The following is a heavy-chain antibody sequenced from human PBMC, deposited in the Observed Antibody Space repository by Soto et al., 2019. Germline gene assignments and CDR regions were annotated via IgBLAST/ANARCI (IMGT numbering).Heavy chain of an antibody. CDR2: IYPGDSDT. D-gene: IGHD7-27*01. CDR1: EYFFTSYW. J-gene: IGHJ4*02. Sequence: GESLKISCKGAEYFFTSYWIGGARQEPGKGLEWMGIIYPGDSDTRYNPSFQGHVTISADMYISTVFLQWHSLKASDSATYYCARGTGTYYSDYWGQGTRVTVSS. V-gene: IGHV5-51*01. CDR3: ARGTGTYYSDY.